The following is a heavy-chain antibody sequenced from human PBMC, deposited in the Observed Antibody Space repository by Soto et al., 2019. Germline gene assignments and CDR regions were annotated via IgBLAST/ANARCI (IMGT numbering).Heavy chain of an antibody. Sequence: SETLSLTCTVSGGSISDDSYWSWIRQTPGKGLEWIGYIYHTGNTYYNPSLRSRVSIPVDKSKSRFSLKLISVTAADTAVYFCARDEYQLLSSVSWFDSWGQGTLVTVSS. D-gene: IGHD2-2*01. CDR2: IYHTGNT. V-gene: IGHV4-30-4*01. CDR1: GGSISDDSY. CDR3: ARDEYQLLSSVSWFDS. J-gene: IGHJ5*01.